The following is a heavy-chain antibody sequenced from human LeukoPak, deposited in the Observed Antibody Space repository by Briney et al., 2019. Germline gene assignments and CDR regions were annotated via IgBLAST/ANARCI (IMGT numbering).Heavy chain of an antibody. CDR3: AGGPGGRDGYSPLSY. CDR1: GGSIKSNNW. Sequence: SGTLSLTCAVSGGSIKSNNWWSWVRQPPGKGLEWIGEINHSGSTNYNPSLKSRVTISVDTSKNQFSLKLSSVTAADTAVYYCAGGPGGRDGYSPLSYWGQGTLVTVSS. V-gene: IGHV4-4*02. J-gene: IGHJ4*02. D-gene: IGHD5-24*01. CDR2: INHSGST.